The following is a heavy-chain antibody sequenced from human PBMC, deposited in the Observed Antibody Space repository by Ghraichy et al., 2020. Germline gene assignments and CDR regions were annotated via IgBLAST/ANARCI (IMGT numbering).Heavy chain of an antibody. Sequence: ESLNISCAVYGGSFSGYYWSWIRQPPGKGLEWIGEINHSGSTNYNPSLKSRVTISVDTSKNQFSLKLSSVTAADTAVYYCARARNYYDRSGGYWGQGTLVTVSS. CDR2: INHSGST. J-gene: IGHJ4*02. V-gene: IGHV4-34*01. CDR1: GGSFSGYY. CDR3: ARARNYYDRSGGY. D-gene: IGHD3-22*01.